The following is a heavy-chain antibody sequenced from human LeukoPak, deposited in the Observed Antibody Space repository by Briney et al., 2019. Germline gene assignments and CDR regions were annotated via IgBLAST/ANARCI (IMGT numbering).Heavy chain of an antibody. CDR3: ARGRRDDSSGYYRFFDY. CDR2: IYTSGST. J-gene: IGHJ4*02. CDR1: GGSISSYY. Sequence: SETLSLTCTVSGGSISSYYWSWIRPPAGKGLEWIGRIYTSGSTNYNPSLKSRVTMSVDTSKNQFSLKLSSVTAADTAVYYCARGRRDDSSGYYRFFDYWGQGTLVTVSS. V-gene: IGHV4-4*07. D-gene: IGHD3-22*01.